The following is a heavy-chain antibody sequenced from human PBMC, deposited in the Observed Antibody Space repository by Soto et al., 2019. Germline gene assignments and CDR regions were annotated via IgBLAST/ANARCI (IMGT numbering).Heavy chain of an antibody. CDR3: AKGYCSSTSCYTIPSY. J-gene: IGHJ4*02. CDR2: ISGSGGST. Sequence: GGSLRLSCAASGFTFSSYAMSWVRQAPGKGLEWVSAISGSGGSTYYADSVKGRFTISRDNSKNTLYLQMNSLRAEDTAVYYCAKGYCSSTSCYTIPSYWGQGTLVTVSS. CDR1: GFTFSSYA. D-gene: IGHD2-2*02. V-gene: IGHV3-23*01.